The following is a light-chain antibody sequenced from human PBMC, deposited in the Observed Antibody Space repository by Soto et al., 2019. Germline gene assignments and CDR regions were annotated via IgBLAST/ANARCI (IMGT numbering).Light chain of an antibody. CDR1: SSDVGAYNF. J-gene: IGLJ1*01. Sequence: QSVLTQPASVSGSPGQSITISCTVTSSDVGAYNFVSWHQQHPGKAPKLIIYNVYQRPSGLSYPFCGSKSGNTASLTISGLQGEDEADYYGSSYTISRTYVFGTGAKVTV. CDR3: SSYTISRTYV. V-gene: IGLV2-14*03. CDR2: NVY.